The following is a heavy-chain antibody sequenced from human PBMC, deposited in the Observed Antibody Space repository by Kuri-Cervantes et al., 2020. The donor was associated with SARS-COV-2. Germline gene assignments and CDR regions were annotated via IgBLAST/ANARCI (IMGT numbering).Heavy chain of an antibody. Sequence: GESLKISCAASGFTFSSYAMHWVRQAPGKGLEWVSAISGSGGSTYYADSVKGRFTISRDNSKNTLYLQMNSLRAEDTAVYYCAKATVTLYFDYWGQGTLVTVSS. J-gene: IGHJ4*02. CDR1: GFTFSSYA. D-gene: IGHD4-17*01. CDR3: AKATVTLYFDY. CDR2: ISGSGGST. V-gene: IGHV3-23*01.